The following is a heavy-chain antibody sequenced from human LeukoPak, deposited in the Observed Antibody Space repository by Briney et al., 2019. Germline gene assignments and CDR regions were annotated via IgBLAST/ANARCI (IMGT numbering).Heavy chain of an antibody. J-gene: IGHJ3*02. CDR3: ASLSLSGAFDI. D-gene: IGHD3-10*01. V-gene: IGHV4-4*02. Sequence: SETLSLTCAVSGYSISSSNWWSWVRQPPGKGLEWIGEIYHSGSTNYNPSLKSRVTISVDKSKNQFSLKLSSVTAADTAVYYCASLSLSGAFDIWGQGTMVTVSS. CDR1: GYSISSSNW. CDR2: IYHSGST.